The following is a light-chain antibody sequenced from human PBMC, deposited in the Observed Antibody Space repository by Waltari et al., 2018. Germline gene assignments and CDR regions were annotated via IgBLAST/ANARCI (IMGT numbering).Light chain of an antibody. V-gene: IGKV1-39*01. Sequence: DIQMTQSPSSLSASVGDRVTLTCRASQSISSYLNWFQQKPGKAPKLLIYASSSLQRGVPSRFSGSGSETDFTLTISSLQPEDFATYYCQQSYSTPPFTFGPGTKVDIK. CDR1: QSISSY. CDR2: ASS. J-gene: IGKJ3*01. CDR3: QQSYSTPPFT.